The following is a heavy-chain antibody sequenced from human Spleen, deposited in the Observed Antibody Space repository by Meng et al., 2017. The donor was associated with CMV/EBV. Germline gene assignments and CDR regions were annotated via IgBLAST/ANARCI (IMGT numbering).Heavy chain of an antibody. J-gene: IGHJ6*02. V-gene: IGHV3-23*01. Sequence: GGSLRLSCAASGFIFSSFAMNWVRQASGKGLKWVSVISGTGANTNYADSVKGRFTISRDNAKNTLYLQMKSLRDENTAVYYGAKDVVVPAALGGMDVWGQGTTVTVSS. CDR2: ISGTGANT. D-gene: IGHD2-2*01. CDR3: AKDVVVPAALGGMDV. CDR1: GFIFSSFA.